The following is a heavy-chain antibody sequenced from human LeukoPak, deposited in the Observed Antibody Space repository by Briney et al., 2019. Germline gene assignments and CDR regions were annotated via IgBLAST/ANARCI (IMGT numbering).Heavy chain of an antibody. CDR2: IIPIFGIA. J-gene: IGHJ6*02. CDR3: ARDRLGATTYYYYGMDV. Sequence: SVKVSCKASGGTFSSYAISWVRQAPGQGLEWMVRIIPIFGIANYAQKFQGRVTITADKSTSTAYMELSSLRSEDTAVYYCARDRLGATTYYYYGMDVWGQGTTVTVSS. D-gene: IGHD5-12*01. V-gene: IGHV1-69*04. CDR1: GGTFSSYA.